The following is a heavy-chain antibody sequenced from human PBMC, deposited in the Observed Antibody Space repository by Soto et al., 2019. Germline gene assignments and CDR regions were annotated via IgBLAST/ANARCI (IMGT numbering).Heavy chain of an antibody. D-gene: IGHD2-2*01. V-gene: IGHV5-51*01. J-gene: IGHJ6*02. CDR2: IYPGDSDT. CDR3: ARHSSNCRHYHCAMDV. CDR1: GYTFTDYW. Sequence: GESLKISCKGSGYTFTDYWIGWVRQLPGKGLEWMGIIYPGDSDTRYSPSFQGHVTITVDKSTSTAYLQWNTLKASDTAMYYCARHSSNCRHYHCAMDVWGQGTTVTVSS.